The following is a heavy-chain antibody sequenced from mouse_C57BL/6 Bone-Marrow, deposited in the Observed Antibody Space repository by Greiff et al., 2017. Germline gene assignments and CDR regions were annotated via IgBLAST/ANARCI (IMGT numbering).Heavy chain of an antibody. CDR2: IYPGSGNT. V-gene: IGHV1-66*01. CDR1: GYSFTSYY. CDR3: ARDTVVAFDY. J-gene: IGHJ2*01. D-gene: IGHD1-1*01. Sequence: QVQLKQSGPELVKPGASVKISCKASGYSFTSYYIHWVKQRPGQGLEWIGWIYPGSGNTKYNEKFKGKATLTADTSSSTAYMQLSSLTSEDSAVYYCARDTVVAFDYWGQGTTLTVSS.